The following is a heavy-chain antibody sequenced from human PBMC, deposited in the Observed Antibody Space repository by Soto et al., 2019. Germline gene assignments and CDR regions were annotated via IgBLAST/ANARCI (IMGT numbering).Heavy chain of an antibody. D-gene: IGHD6-13*01. CDR2: INSSGGNT. CDR3: ARDLLAAGSDALDI. CDR1: GYTFTSYY. Sequence: ASVKVSCKASGYTFTSYYMHWVRQAPGQGLEWMGIINSSGGNTYYAQKFQGRVALISDTSTSTVYMELSSLRSEDTAVYYCARDLLAAGSDALDIWGQGTMVTVSS. V-gene: IGHV1-46*01. J-gene: IGHJ3*02.